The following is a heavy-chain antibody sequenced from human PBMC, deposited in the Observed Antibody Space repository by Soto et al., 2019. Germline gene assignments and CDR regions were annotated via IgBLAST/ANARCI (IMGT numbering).Heavy chain of an antibody. CDR3: ARDRTGTTGYYYYGMDV. Sequence: SETLSLTCTVSVDSITSSSYYWAWIRHPPGKGLEWIGSIFYSGSTYYNPSLKSRVTISVDTSKNQFSLKLSSVTAADTAVYYCARDRTGTTGYYYYGMDVWGQGTTVT. J-gene: IGHJ6*02. D-gene: IGHD1-7*01. CDR2: IFYSGST. CDR1: VDSITSSSYY. V-gene: IGHV4-39*07.